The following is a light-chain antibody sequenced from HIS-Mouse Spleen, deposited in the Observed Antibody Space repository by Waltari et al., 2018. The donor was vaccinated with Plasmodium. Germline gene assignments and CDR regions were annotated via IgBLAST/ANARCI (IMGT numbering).Light chain of an antibody. CDR3: SSYTSSSTRV. CDR2: DVS. J-gene: IGLJ3*02. Sequence: QSALTQPASVSGSPGQSITLSCTGTRSHVGGYNHVSWYQQHPGKAPKLMIYDVSNRPSGVSNRFSGSKSGNTASLTISGLQAEDEADYYCSSYTSSSTRVFGGGTKLTVL. V-gene: IGLV2-14*03. CDR1: RSHVGGYNH.